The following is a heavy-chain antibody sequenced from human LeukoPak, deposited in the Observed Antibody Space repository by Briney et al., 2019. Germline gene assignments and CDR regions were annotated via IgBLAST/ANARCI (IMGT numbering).Heavy chain of an antibody. CDR3: ARDLVAGAPYYYYYGMDV. V-gene: IGHV3-48*03. CDR2: ISSSGSTI. CDR1: GFTFCSYE. Sequence: GGSLRLSCAASGFTFCSYEMNWVRQAPGKGLEWVSYISSSGSTIYYADSVKGRFTISRDNAKNSLYMQMNSLRAEDTAVYYCARDLVAGAPYYYYYGMDVWGQGTTVTVSS. J-gene: IGHJ6*02. D-gene: IGHD6-19*01.